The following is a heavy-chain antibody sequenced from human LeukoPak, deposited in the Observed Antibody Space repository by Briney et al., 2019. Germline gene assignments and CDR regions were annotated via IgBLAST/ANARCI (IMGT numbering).Heavy chain of an antibody. D-gene: IGHD3-22*01. CDR2: FDPEDGET. CDR3: ATDPALYYDSSGYSS. Sequence: ASVKVSCKASGYTFTSYGISWVRQAPGQGLEWMGGFDPEDGETIYAQKFQGRVTMTEDTSTDTAYMELSSLRSEDTAVYYCATDPALYYDSSGYSSWGQGTLVTVSS. V-gene: IGHV1-24*01. CDR1: GYTFTSYG. J-gene: IGHJ5*02.